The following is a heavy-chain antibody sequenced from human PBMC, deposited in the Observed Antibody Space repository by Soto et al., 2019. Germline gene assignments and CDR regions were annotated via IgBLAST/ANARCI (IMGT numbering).Heavy chain of an antibody. J-gene: IGHJ6*02. Sequence: SETLSLTCAVYGGSFSGYYWSWIRQPPGKGLEWIGEINHSGSTNYNPSLKSRVTISVDTSKNQFFLELSSVTAADTAVYYCARGWYCSGGSCYSRYYYYYYGMDVWGQGTMVTVSS. CDR3: ARGWYCSGGSCYSRYYYYYYGMDV. CDR1: GGSFSGYY. V-gene: IGHV4-34*01. CDR2: INHSGST. D-gene: IGHD2-15*01.